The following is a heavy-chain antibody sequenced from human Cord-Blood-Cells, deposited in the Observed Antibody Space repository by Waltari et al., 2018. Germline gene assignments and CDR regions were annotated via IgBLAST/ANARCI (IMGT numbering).Heavy chain of an antibody. CDR3: ARGGGYCSSTSCYYFDY. V-gene: IGHV3-21*01. J-gene: IGHJ4*02. CDR2: ISSSSSYI. CDR1: GFTFSSYS. D-gene: IGHD2-2*01. Sequence: EVQLVESGGGLVKPGGSLSLSCAASGFTFSSYSMNWFRKAPGKGLEWVSSISSSSSYIYYADSVKGRFTISRDNAKNSLYLQMNSLRAEDTAVYYCARGGGYCSSTSCYYFDYWGQGTLVTVSS.